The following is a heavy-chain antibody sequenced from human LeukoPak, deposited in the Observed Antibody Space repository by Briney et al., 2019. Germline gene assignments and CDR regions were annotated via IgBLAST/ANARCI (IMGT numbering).Heavy chain of an antibody. CDR2: INPNSGGT. Sequence: ASVKVSCKVSGYTLTELSMHWVRQAPGKGLEWMGWINPNSGGTNYAQKFQGRVTMTRDTSISTAYMELSRLRSDDTAVYYCARAGPAAAFDYWGQGTLVTVSS. CDR3: ARAGPAAAFDY. V-gene: IGHV1-2*02. CDR1: GYTLTELS. J-gene: IGHJ4*02. D-gene: IGHD2-2*01.